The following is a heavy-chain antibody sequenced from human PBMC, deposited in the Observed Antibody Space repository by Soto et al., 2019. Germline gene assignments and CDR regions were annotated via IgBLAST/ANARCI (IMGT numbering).Heavy chain of an antibody. D-gene: IGHD1-26*01. CDR1: GFTFNTYW. Sequence: GGSLRLSCAASGFTFNTYWMHWVRQAPGKGPEWVASISSSGTYTYYADSVKGRFTCSRDNAKNSFYLQMNSLRGDDTAVYYCARVPWDWGQGTLVTVPQ. J-gene: IGHJ4*02. V-gene: IGHV3-21*06. CDR2: ISSSGTYT. CDR3: ARVPWD.